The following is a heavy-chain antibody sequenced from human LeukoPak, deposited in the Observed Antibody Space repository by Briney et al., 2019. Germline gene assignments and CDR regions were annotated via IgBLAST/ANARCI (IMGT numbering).Heavy chain of an antibody. V-gene: IGHV3-30*02. J-gene: IGHJ4*02. D-gene: IGHD2-21*01. Sequence: GGSLRLSCIASGFTFSDYGMHWVRQAPGKGLECVAFLRSDGSNIYYADSVKGRFTISRDSSKNTLYLQMNSLRAEDAAVYYCAKAPVTSCRGAYCYPFDYWGQGTLVTVSS. CDR1: GFTFSDYG. CDR3: AKAPVTSCRGAYCYPFDY. CDR2: LRSDGSNI.